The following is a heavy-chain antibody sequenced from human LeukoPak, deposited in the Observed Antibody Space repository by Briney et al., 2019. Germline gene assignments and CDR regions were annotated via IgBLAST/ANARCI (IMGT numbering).Heavy chain of an antibody. J-gene: IGHJ4*02. Sequence: KPSETLSLTCTVSGASISSYYWSWIRQPPGKGLEYIGYIYYSGYTTYNPSLKSRVTMSVDTSKNQFSLKLSSVTAADTAVYYCAREGGYDLPFDYWGQGTLVTVSS. D-gene: IGHD5-12*01. CDR2: IYYSGYT. CDR1: GASISSYY. CDR3: AREGGYDLPFDY. V-gene: IGHV4-59*12.